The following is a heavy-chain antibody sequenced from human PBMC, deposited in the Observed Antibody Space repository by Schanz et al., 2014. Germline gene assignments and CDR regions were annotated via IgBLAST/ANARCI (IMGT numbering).Heavy chain of an antibody. J-gene: IGHJ4*02. D-gene: IGHD2-2*01. V-gene: IGHV1-46*03. CDR1: GYIFGSHG. CDR3: ARGGFFDSTSFDS. Sequence: QLMQSGSEVRKPGASVKVSCKASGYIFGSHGMTWVRQAPGQGLEWMGIINPSGGSTSYAQKCRGRVTMTRDTSTSTVYMELSSLRSEDTAVYYCARGGFFDSTSFDSWGQGTLVTVSS. CDR2: INPSGGST.